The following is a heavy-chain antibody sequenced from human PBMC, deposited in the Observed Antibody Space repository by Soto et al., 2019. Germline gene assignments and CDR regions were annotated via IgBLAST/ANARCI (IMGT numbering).Heavy chain of an antibody. V-gene: IGHV4-59*01. D-gene: IGHD2-15*01. CDR3: ASGGCSGGSCYGELDY. CDR1: GGSISSYY. J-gene: IGHJ4*02. Sequence: SETLSLTCTVSGGSISSYYWSWIRQPPGKGLEWIGYIYYSGSTNYNPSLKSRVTISVDTSKNQFSLKLSSVTAADTAVYYCASGGCSGGSCYGELDYWGQGTLVTVSS. CDR2: IYYSGST.